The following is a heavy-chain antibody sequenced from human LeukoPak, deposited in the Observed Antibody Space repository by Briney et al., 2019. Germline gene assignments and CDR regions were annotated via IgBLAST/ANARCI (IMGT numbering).Heavy chain of an antibody. CDR3: TIDTVGGRTGMVAFDI. D-gene: IGHD4-23*01. Sequence: KPGGSLRLSFAASGXTFSNACMSWVRQAPGKGLEWVGRIKSKTDGGTTDYAAPVKGRFTISRDDSKNTVYLQMTSLKTEDTAVYYCTIDTVGGRTGMVAFDIWGPGTMVTVSS. CDR1: GXTFSNAC. J-gene: IGHJ3*02. CDR2: IKSKTDGGTT. V-gene: IGHV3-15*01.